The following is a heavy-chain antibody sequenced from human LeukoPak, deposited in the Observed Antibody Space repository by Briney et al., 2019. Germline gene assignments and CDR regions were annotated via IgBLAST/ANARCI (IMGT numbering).Heavy chain of an antibody. CDR2: ISDDGRRK. V-gene: IGHV3-30*18. D-gene: IGHD4-17*01. J-gene: IGHJ4*02. Sequence: VGSLRLSCAASGFSFIIYGMHWVRQAPGKGLEWVGVISDDGRRKDYADSVKGRFTISRDNSKDTLYLQMNSLRAEDTAVYYCAKRPSDYGDYVSYFDYWGQGTLVTVSS. CDR3: AKRPSDYGDYVSYFDY. CDR1: GFSFIIYG.